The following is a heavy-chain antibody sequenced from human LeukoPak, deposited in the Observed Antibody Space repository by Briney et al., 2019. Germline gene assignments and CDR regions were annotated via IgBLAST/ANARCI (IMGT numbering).Heavy chain of an antibody. V-gene: IGHV4-4*07. CDR2: IYTSGST. CDR3: AREELATIIAGPTVGPTDAFDI. J-gene: IGHJ3*02. Sequence: TSETLSLTCTVSGYSISSGYYWGWIRQPAGKGLEWIGRIYTSGSTNYNPSLKSRVTMSVDTSKNQFSLKLSSVTAADTAVYYCAREELATIIAGPTVGPTDAFDIWGQGTMVTVSS. CDR1: GYSISSGYY. D-gene: IGHD5-24*01.